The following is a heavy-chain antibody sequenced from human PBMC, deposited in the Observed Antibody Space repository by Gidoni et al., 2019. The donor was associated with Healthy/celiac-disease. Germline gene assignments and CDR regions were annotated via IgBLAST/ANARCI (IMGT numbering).Heavy chain of an antibody. CDR2: IRSKAYGGTT. CDR1: GFTFGDYA. CDR3: TRETDETYYDFWSGYYRSGLYPDI. V-gene: IGHV3-49*05. Sequence: EVQLVESGGGLVKPGRCLRLSCTASGFTFGDYAMSWFRQAPGKGLEWVGFIRSKAYGGTTEYAASVKGRFTISRDDSKSIADLQMNSLKTEDTAVYYCTRETDETYYDFWSGYYRSGLYPDIWGQGTMVTVSS. D-gene: IGHD3-3*01. J-gene: IGHJ3*02.